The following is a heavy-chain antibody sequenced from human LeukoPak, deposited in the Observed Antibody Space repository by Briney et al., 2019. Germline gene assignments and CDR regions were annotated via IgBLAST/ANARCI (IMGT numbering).Heavy chain of an antibody. D-gene: IGHD3-10*01. CDR2: ISSSSSTI. V-gene: IGHV3-48*01. Sequence: GGSLRLSCAASGFTFSSYSMNWVRQAPGKGLEWVSYISSSSSTIYYADSVKGRFTISRDNAKNSLYLQMNSLRAEDTAVYYCAKDTGYGSGSYRMFDYWGQGTLVTVSS. CDR1: GFTFSSYS. J-gene: IGHJ4*02. CDR3: AKDTGYGSGSYRMFDY.